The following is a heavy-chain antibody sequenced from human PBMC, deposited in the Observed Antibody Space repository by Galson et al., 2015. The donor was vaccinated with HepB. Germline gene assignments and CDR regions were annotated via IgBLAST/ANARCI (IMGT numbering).Heavy chain of an antibody. D-gene: IGHD2-15*01. CDR2: IIPVFDTA. Sequence: SVKVSCKASGGTFSSFTFNWVRQAPGQGLEWMGGIIPVFDTANYAQKFQGRVTITADESTSTAYMELSNLRAEDTAVYYCASYYIVVVVAATPFDSWGQGSLVTVSS. J-gene: IGHJ4*02. CDR3: ASYYIVVVVAATPFDS. CDR1: GGTFSSFT. V-gene: IGHV1-69*13.